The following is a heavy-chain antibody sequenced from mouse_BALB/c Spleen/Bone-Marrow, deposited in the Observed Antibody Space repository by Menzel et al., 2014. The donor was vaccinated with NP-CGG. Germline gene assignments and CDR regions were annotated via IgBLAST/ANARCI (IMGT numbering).Heavy chain of an antibody. D-gene: IGHD2-4*01. J-gene: IGHJ2*01. V-gene: IGHV5-9-3*01. CDR1: GFTFSSYA. CDR3: ARQGITRLLDF. Sequence: EVQLVESGGGLVKPGGSLKLSCAASGFTFSSYAMSWVRQTPEKRLEWVATISSGGSYTYYPDIVKGRFTISRDNAKNTLYLKMSSLRSEDTAMYYCARQGITRLLDFLGQGATRTVPS. CDR2: ISSGGSYT.